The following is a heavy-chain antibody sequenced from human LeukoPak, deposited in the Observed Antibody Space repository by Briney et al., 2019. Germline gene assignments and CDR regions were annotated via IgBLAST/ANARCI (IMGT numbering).Heavy chain of an antibody. J-gene: IGHJ5*02. Sequence: SETLSLTCTVSGGSISSGGYSWSWIRQHPGKGLEWIGYIYYSGSTYYNPSLKSRVTISVDTSKNQFSLKLSSVTAADTAVYYCAKYSSGWVPSWSQGTLVTVSS. CDR2: IYYSGST. CDR3: AKYSSGWVPS. D-gene: IGHD6-19*01. V-gene: IGHV4-31*03. CDR1: GGSISSGGYS.